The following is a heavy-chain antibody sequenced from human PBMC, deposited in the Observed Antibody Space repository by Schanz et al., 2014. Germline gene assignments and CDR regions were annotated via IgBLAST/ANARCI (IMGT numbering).Heavy chain of an antibody. CDR1: GFTFNSYA. D-gene: IGHD3-3*01. CDR3: ARDLLVSHYDFWSGNDY. V-gene: IGHV3-30-3*01. CDR2: ISYDGNTK. J-gene: IGHJ4*02. Sequence: QLLESGGGLVQPGGSLRLSCAASGFTFNSYAFHWVRQAPGKGLEWVALISYDGNTKYYADSVKGRFTISRDNSKNTLYLQMNSLRADDTAVYYCARDLLVSHYDFWSGNDYWGQGTLVTVSS.